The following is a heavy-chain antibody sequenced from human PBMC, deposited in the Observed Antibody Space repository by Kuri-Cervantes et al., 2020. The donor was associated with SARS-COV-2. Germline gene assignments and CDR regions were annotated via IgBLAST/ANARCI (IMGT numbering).Heavy chain of an antibody. D-gene: IGHD3-3*01. Sequence: GSLRLSCTVSGASISSSYYWGWIRQPPGKGLEWIGSIYYSGSTYYNPSLKSRVTISVDTSKNQFSLKLSSVTAADTAVYYCARQMMSSITIFGVVITRNWFDPWGQGTLVTVSS. V-gene: IGHV4-39*01. CDR1: GASISSSYY. CDR3: ARQMMSSITIFGVVITRNWFDP. J-gene: IGHJ5*02. CDR2: IYYSGST.